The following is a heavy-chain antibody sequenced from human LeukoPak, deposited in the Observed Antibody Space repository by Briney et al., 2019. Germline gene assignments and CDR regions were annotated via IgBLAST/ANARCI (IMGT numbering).Heavy chain of an antibody. J-gene: IGHJ4*02. CDR3: ARDPCVY. CDR1: GFTFSSYA. V-gene: IGHV3-30-3*01. Sequence: GGSLRLSCAASGFTFSSYAMHWVRQAPGKGLEWVAVISYDGSNKHYADSVKGRFTISRDNSKNTLYLQMNSLRAEDTAVYYCARDPCVYWGQGTLVTVSS. CDR2: ISYDGSNK.